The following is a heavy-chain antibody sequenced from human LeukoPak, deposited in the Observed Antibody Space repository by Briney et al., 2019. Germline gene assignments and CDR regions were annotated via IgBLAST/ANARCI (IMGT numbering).Heavy chain of an antibody. CDR3: ARDGYETYYYGSGSYSSWFDH. CDR1: GGTFNSYT. D-gene: IGHD3-10*01. Sequence: SVKVSCKASGGTFNSYTISWVRQAPGQGLEWMGRIIPIPGIANYAQKFQGRVTITADKSTSTAYMELGSLRSEDTAVYYCARDGYETYYYGSGSYSSWFDHWGQGTLVTVSS. CDR2: IIPIPGIA. J-gene: IGHJ5*02. V-gene: IGHV1-69*04.